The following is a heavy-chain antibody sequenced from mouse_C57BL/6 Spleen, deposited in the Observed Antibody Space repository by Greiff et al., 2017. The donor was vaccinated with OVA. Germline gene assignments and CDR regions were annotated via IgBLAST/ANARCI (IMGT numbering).Heavy chain of an antibody. D-gene: IGHD3-2*02. CDR1: GYTFTDYE. CDR3: TRRAAQATWGCAY. Sequence: QVQLKQSGAELVRPGASVTLSCKASGYTFTDYEMHWVMQTPVHGLEWIGAIDPETGGTAYNQKFKGKAILTADKSSRTAYMELRSLTSEDSAVYYCTRRAAQATWGCAYWGQGTLVTVSA. J-gene: IGHJ3*01. CDR2: IDPETGGT. V-gene: IGHV1-15*01.